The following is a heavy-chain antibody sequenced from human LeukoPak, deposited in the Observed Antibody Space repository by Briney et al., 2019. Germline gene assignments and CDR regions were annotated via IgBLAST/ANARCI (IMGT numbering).Heavy chain of an antibody. V-gene: IGHV4-59*12. CDR3: ARVKGSGWYYFDY. CDR2: IYYSGST. D-gene: IGHD6-19*01. CDR1: GGSISSYY. J-gene: IGHJ4*02. Sequence: SETLSLTCTVSGGSISSYYWSWIRQPPGKGLEWIGYIYYSGSTNYNPSLKSRVAMSVDTSKNQFSLKLSSVTAADTAVYYCARVKGSGWYYFDYWGQGTLVTVSS.